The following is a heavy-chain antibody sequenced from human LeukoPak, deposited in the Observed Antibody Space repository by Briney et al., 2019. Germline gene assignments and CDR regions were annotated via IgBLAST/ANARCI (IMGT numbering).Heavy chain of an antibody. CDR3: AREETTVIYFDY. D-gene: IGHD4-17*01. V-gene: IGHV1-46*01. J-gene: IGHJ4*02. Sequence: ASVKVSCKASGYTFTSYYMHWVRQAPGQGLEWMGIINPSGGSTGYAQKFQGRVTMTRDTSTSTVYMELSSLRSEDTAVYYCAREETTVIYFDYWGQGTLVTVSS. CDR1: GYTFTSYY. CDR2: INPSGGST.